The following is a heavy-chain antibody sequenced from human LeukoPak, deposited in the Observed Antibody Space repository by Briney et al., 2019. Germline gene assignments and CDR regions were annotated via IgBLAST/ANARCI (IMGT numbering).Heavy chain of an antibody. D-gene: IGHD3-3*01. V-gene: IGHV4-39*01. J-gene: IGHJ5*02. CDR1: GGSISSSSYY. CDR2: ISYSGST. Sequence: SETLSLTCTVSGGSISSSSYYWGCIRQPPGRGRGWIGSISYSGSTYYNPSLRSLVTISVNTSNNQFSLKLSSVTAADTAVYYCAILDYDFWSGSARWFDLWGQGTRVSVSS. CDR3: AILDYDFWSGSARWFDL.